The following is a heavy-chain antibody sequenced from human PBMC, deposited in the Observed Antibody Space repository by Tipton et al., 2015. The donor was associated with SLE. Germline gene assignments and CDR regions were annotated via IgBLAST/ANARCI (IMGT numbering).Heavy chain of an antibody. CDR1: DESFRTYY. CDR2: MYYSGST. D-gene: IGHD6-6*01. CDR3: ARGGASSKWFDT. V-gene: IGHV4-59*05. Sequence: TLSLTCSMYDESFRTYYWTWIRQPPGKGLEWIGSMYYSGSTYYTLSLKSRVTISVDTSKNQFSLEVRSVTAADTAVYYCARGGASSKWFDTWGQGTRVTVSS. J-gene: IGHJ5*02.